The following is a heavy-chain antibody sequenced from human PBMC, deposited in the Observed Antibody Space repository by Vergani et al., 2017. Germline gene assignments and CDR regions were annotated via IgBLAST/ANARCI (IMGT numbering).Heavy chain of an antibody. CDR1: GYSISSGYY. CDR2: IYHSGST. CDR3: ARLSPDYYDSSGREGDYFDY. V-gene: IGHV4-38-2*01. J-gene: IGHJ4*02. Sequence: QVQLQESGPGLVKPSETLSLTCAVSGYSISSGYYWGWIRQPPGKRLEWIGSIYHSGSTYYNPSLKSRVTISVDTSKNQFSLKLSSVTAADTAVYYCARLSPDYYDSSGREGDYFDYWGQGTLVTVSS. D-gene: IGHD3-22*01.